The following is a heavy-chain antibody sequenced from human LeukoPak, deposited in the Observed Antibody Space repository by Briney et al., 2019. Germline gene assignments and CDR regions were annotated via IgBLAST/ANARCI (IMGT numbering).Heavy chain of an antibody. CDR2: ISSSGSTI. CDR1: GFTFSDYY. V-gene: IGHV3-11*01. Sequence: TGGSLRLSCAASGFTFSDYYMSWIRQAPGKGLEWVSYISSSGSTIYYADSVKGRFTISRDNAKNSLYPQMNSLRAEDTAVYYCARATGYYPGPRFDPWGQGTLVTVSS. CDR3: ARATGYYPGPRFDP. J-gene: IGHJ5*02. D-gene: IGHD3-22*01.